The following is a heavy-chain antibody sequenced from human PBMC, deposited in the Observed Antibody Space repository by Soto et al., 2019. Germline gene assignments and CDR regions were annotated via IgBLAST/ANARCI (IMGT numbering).Heavy chain of an antibody. CDR2: IYYSGST. J-gene: IGHJ4*02. CDR1: GGSISSSSYY. CDR3: APFDYGDTRAFDY. Sequence: SETLSLTCTVSGGSISSSSYYWGWIRQPPGKGLEWIGSIYYSGSTYYNPSLKSRVTISVDTSKNQFSLKLSSVTAADTAVYYCAPFDYGDTRAFDYWGQGTLVTVSS. D-gene: IGHD4-17*01. V-gene: IGHV4-39*01.